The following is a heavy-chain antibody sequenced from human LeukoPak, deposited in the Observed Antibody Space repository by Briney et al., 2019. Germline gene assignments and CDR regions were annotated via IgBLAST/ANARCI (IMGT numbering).Heavy chain of an antibody. CDR2: INGSGDAT. Sequence: KPGGSLRLSCAASGFIFSHYTMTWVRQAPGKGLEWVSSINGSGDATKYADFVMGRFTISRDNAKNSLYLQMNSLRAEDTAVYYCARDLRRTLWFGELYGMDVWGQGTTVTVSS. J-gene: IGHJ6*02. CDR3: ARDLRRTLWFGELYGMDV. CDR1: GFIFSHYT. V-gene: IGHV3-21*04. D-gene: IGHD3-10*01.